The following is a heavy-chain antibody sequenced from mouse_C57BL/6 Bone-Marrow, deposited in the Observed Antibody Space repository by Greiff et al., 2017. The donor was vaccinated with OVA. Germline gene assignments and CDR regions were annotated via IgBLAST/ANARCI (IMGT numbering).Heavy chain of an antibody. CDR3: ARGGYRYFDV. V-gene: IGHV5-6*01. J-gene: IGHJ1*03. CDR1: GFTFSSYG. CDR2: ISSGGSYT. Sequence: EVQLQESGGDLVKPGGSLKLSCAASGFTFSSYGMSWVRQTPDKRLEWVATISSGGSYTYYPDSVKGRFTISRDNAKNTLYLQMSSLKSEDTAMYYCARGGYRYFDVWGTGTTVTVSS.